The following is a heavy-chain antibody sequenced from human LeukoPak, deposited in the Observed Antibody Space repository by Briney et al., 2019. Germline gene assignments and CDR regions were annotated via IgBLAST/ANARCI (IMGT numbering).Heavy chain of an antibody. CDR3: AKDLGIVVVIEALDY. V-gene: IGHV3-30*02. D-gene: IGHD3-22*01. J-gene: IGHJ4*02. CDR1: GFTFSSYG. CDR2: IRYDGSNK. Sequence: PGGSLRLSCAASGFTFSSYGMHWVRQAPGKGLEWVALIRYDGSNKYYADSVKGRFTISRDNSKNTLYLQMNSLRAEDTAVYYCAKDLGIVVVIEALDYWGQGTLVTVSS.